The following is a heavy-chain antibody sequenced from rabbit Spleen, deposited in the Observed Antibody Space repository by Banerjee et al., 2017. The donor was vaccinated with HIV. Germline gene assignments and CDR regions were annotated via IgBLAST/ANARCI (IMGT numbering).Heavy chain of an antibody. CDR2: IYAGSSGST. CDR3: ARYSTTGSGRYAFNL. V-gene: IGHV1S45*01. D-gene: IGHD1-1*01. J-gene: IGHJ4*01. Sequence: QEQLEESGGDLVKPGASLTLTCTASGLDFSSSYWICWVRQAPGKGLEWIACIYAGSSGSTYYASWAKGRFTISKTSSTTVTLQMTSLTAADTATYFCARYSTTGSGRYAFNLWGPGTLVPS. CDR1: GLDFSSSYW.